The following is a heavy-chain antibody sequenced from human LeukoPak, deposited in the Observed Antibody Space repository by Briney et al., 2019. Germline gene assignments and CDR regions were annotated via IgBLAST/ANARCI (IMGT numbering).Heavy chain of an antibody. Sequence: ASVKVSCKASGYTFTGYYMHWVRQAPGQGLEWMGWINPNSGGTNYAQKFQGRVTMTRDTSISTAYMELSRLRSDDTAVYYCAAQRGGFTFGGVIVILDYWGQGTLVTVSS. CDR2: INPNSGGT. V-gene: IGHV1-2*02. CDR1: GYTFTGYY. D-gene: IGHD3-16*02. CDR3: AAQRGGFTFGGVIVILDY. J-gene: IGHJ4*02.